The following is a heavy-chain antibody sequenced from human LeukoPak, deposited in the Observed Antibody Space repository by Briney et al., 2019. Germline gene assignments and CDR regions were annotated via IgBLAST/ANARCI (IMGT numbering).Heavy chain of an antibody. J-gene: IGHJ4*02. D-gene: IGHD2-2*01. CDR2: IYYSGST. CDR1: GGSISSGDYY. CDR3: AREFKEYCSSTSCYHRYFDY. V-gene: IGHV4-30-4*08. Sequence: PSETLSLTCTVSGGSISSGDYYWSWIRQPPGKGLEWIGYIYYSGSTYYNPSLKSRVTISVDTSKNQFSLKLSSVTAADTAVYYCAREFKEYCSSTSCYHRYFDYWGPGTLVTVSS.